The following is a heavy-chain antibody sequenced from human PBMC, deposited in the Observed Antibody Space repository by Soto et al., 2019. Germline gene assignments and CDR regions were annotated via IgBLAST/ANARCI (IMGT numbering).Heavy chain of an antibody. CDR3: TRNAGGRFYGGFDN. CDR2: IKSDGTTT. D-gene: IGHD1-26*01. V-gene: IGHV3-74*01. CDR1: GFNFSSYW. J-gene: IGHJ4*02. Sequence: EVHLVESGGDLVQPGGSLRLSCTTAGFNFSSYWVNWVRQAPGKGVEWVSRIKSDGTTTDYADSVKGRFTISRDNGKSTVYLEMNSLIADDTAVYYCTRNAGGRFYGGFDNWGQGTLVIVSS.